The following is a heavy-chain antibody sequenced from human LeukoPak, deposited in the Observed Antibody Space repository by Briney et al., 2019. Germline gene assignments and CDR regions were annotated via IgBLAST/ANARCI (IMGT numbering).Heavy chain of an antibody. J-gene: IGHJ4*02. V-gene: IGHV4-4*07. CDR2: IYTTGST. CDR1: GGSISSYY. Sequence: WETLSLTCTVSGGSISSYYWTWIRQPAGKGLKWIGRIYTTGSTNYNPSLNSRVTMSVDTSKNQFSLKLSSVTAADTAVYYCARLIAVAGKAGFDYWGQGTLVTVSS. D-gene: IGHD6-19*01. CDR3: ARLIAVAGKAGFDY.